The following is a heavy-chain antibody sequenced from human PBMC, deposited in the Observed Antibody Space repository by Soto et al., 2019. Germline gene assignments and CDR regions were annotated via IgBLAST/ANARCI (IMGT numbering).Heavy chain of an antibody. CDR1: GYNFDTYW. V-gene: IGHV5-10-1*03. J-gene: IGHJ6*02. CDR3: ARRIAAAGGYYYYAFDV. D-gene: IGHD6-13*01. Sequence: EVQLEQSGAEVKKPGESLRISCKGSGYNFDTYWINWVHQMPGKGLEWMGRIDPEDSKTKYSPSLEGHITISVDKSINTTYLQWSSLKASDTAIYYCARRIAAAGGYYYYAFDVWGQGTAVTVSS. CDR2: IDPEDSKT.